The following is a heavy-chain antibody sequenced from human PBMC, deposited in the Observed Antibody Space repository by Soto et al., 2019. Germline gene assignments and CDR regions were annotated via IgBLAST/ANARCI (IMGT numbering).Heavy chain of an antibody. J-gene: IGHJ6*02. CDR1: GGTFSSYA. Sequence: SVKVSCKASGGTFSSYAISWVRQAPGQGLEWMGGIIPIFGTANYAQKFQGRVTITADESTSTAYMELSSLRSEDTAVYYCARRRTYYYDSSGSHYYYGMDVWGQGTRVTVSS. D-gene: IGHD3-22*01. V-gene: IGHV1-69*13. CDR3: ARRRTYYYDSSGSHYYYGMDV. CDR2: IIPIFGTA.